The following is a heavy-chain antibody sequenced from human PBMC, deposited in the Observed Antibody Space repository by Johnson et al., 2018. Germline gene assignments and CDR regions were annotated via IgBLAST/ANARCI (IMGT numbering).Heavy chain of an antibody. J-gene: IGHJ6*03. V-gene: IGHV3-53*01. D-gene: IGHD3-3*01. Sequence: QLVESGGGLIQPGGSLRLSCAASGFTVGTNYMSWVRQAPGKGLELVSILYSGGPTYYADSVKGRFTISRDTSKNMLFRQMNSLRVDDTAGYYCARDLTNYHYMDVWGKGTTVTVSS. CDR1: GFTVGTNY. CDR2: LYSGGPT. CDR3: ARDLTNYHYMDV.